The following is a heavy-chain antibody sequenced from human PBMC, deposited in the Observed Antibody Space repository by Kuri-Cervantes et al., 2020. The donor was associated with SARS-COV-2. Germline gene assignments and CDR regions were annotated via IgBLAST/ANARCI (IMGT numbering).Heavy chain of an antibody. V-gene: IGHV4-39*07. CDR3: ARGEASGTPPGNWFDP. CDR2: IYYSGSA. Sequence: GSLRLSCTVSGGSISSSSYYWGWIRQPPGKGLEWIGSIYYSGSAYYNPSLKSRVTISVDTSKNQFSRKLSSVTAADTAVYYCARGEASGTPPGNWFDPWGQGTLVTVSS. D-gene: IGHD1-26*01. J-gene: IGHJ5*02. CDR1: GGSISSSSYY.